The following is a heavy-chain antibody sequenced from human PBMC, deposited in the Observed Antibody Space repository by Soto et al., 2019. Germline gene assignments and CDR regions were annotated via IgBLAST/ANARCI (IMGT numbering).Heavy chain of an antibody. Sequence: QVQLVESGGGVVQPGRSLRLSCAASGFTFSSYGMHWVRQAPGKGLEWVAVISYDGSNKYYADSVKGRLNISRDNSKNRRYVQMNSLRGEDTAVYYCAKDNGSGCDWLRVGDASDIWGQGTIVTVSS. CDR3: AKDNGSGCDWLRVGDASDI. D-gene: IGHD5-12*01. J-gene: IGHJ3*02. CDR2: ISYDGSNK. CDR1: GFTFSSYG. V-gene: IGHV3-30*18.